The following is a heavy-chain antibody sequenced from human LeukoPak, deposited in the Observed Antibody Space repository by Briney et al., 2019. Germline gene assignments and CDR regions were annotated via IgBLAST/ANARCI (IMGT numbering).Heavy chain of an antibody. CDR3: ARGYCSGGSCHQVFD. CDR2: INHSGST. Sequence: SETLSLTCAVYGGSFIGYFWSWIRQPPGKGLEWIGEINHSGSTNYNPSLKSRVTISVDTSKNQFSLKLSSVTAADTAVYYCARGYCSGGSCHQVFDWGQGTLVTVSS. D-gene: IGHD2-15*01. V-gene: IGHV4-34*01. CDR1: GGSFIGYF. J-gene: IGHJ4*02.